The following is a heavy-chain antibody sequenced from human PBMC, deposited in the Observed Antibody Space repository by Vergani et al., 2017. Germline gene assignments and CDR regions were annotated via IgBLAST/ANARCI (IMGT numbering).Heavy chain of an antibody. Sequence: QVQLQESGPGLVKPSQTLSLTCTVSGGSISSGSYYWSWIRQPAGKGLEWIGRIYNSGSTNYNPSLKSRVTISVDTSKNQFSLKLSSVTAADTAVDYCARELTYDFWSGYYAPNWFDPWGQGTLVTVSS. CDR1: GGSISSGSYY. J-gene: IGHJ5*02. CDR2: IYNSGST. CDR3: ARELTYDFWSGYYAPNWFDP. V-gene: IGHV4-61*02. D-gene: IGHD3-3*01.